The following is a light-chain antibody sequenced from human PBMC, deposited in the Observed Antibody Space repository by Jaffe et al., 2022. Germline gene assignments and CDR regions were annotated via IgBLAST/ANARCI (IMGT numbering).Light chain of an antibody. CDR1: SSDVGGYNY. Sequence: QSALTQPPSASGSPGQSVAISCTGTSSDVGGYNYVSWYQQHPGEAPKLMIYEVTKRPSGVPDRFSGSKSGNTASLTVSGLQAEDEADYYCSSSYAGSNNWVFGGGTKLTVL. CDR3: SSYAGSNNWV. V-gene: IGLV2-8*01. CDR2: EVT. J-gene: IGLJ3*02.